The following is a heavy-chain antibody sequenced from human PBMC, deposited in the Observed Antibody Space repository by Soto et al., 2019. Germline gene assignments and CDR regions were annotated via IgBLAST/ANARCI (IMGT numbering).Heavy chain of an antibody. Sequence: AGSLRLSCAASGFTFSSYWMSWVRQAPGKGLEWVANIKQSRSEKDYVDSVKGRFTISRDNAKNSLYLQMNSLRAEDTAVYYCARDLSWGSNWYYYMDVWGKGTTVTVSS. V-gene: IGHV3-7*01. CDR3: ARDLSWGSNWYYYMDV. CDR2: IKQSRSEK. D-gene: IGHD7-27*01. J-gene: IGHJ6*03. CDR1: GFTFSSYW.